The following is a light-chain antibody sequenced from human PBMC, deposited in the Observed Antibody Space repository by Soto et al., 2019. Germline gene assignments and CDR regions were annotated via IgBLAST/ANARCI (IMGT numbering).Light chain of an antibody. CDR1: TGAVTSGHY. V-gene: IGLV7-46*01. CDR2: DVN. J-gene: IGLJ7*01. Sequence: QAVVTQEPSLTVSPGGTVTLTGGSSTGAVTSGHYPYWFQVKPGQAPRTLLYDVNNKHSWTPARFSGSLIVGKAALTLSGAQPEDEADYYCMLSYSGPSIFGRGTQLTVL. CDR3: MLSYSGPSI.